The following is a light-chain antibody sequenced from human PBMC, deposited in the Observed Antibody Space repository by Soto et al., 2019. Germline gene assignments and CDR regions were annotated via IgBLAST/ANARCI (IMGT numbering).Light chain of an antibody. Sequence: QSALTQLPSASGSPGQSVTISCTGTSSDVGGYNYVSWYQQHPGKAPKLIIYEVSKRPSGVPDRFSGSKSGNTASLTVSGLQAEDEADYYCNSFAGSNNFVVFGGGTQLTVL. V-gene: IGLV2-8*01. CDR2: EVS. CDR3: NSFAGSNNFVV. J-gene: IGLJ2*01. CDR1: SSDVGGYNY.